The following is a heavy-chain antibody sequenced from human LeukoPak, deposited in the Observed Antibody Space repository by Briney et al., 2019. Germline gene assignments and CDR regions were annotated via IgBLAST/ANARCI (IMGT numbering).Heavy chain of an antibody. CDR2: ISSSSSYI. Sequence: GGSLRLSCAASGFTFSSYSMNWVRQAPGKGLEWVSSISSSSSYIYYADSVKGRFTISRDNAKNSLYLQMNSLRAEDTAVYYCARDKDSSSWYVGTVDYWGQGTLVTVSS. CDR1: GFTFSSYS. V-gene: IGHV3-21*01. D-gene: IGHD6-13*01. J-gene: IGHJ4*02. CDR3: ARDKDSSSWYVGTVDY.